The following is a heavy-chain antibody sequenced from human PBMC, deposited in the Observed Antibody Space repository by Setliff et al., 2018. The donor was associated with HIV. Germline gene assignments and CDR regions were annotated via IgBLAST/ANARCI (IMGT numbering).Heavy chain of an antibody. CDR1: GYTFTSYY. Sequence: ASVKVSCKASGYTFTSYYMHWVRRAPGQGLEWMGIINPSGGGTTYARKFQGRVTMTRDMSTNTVYMELSRLRPEDTAVYYCVRGHSHGYGYSGSYGPFDIWRQGTMVTVSS. V-gene: IGHV1-46*01. CDR2: INPSGGGT. CDR3: VRGHSHGYGYSGSYGPFDI. J-gene: IGHJ3*02. D-gene: IGHD1-26*01.